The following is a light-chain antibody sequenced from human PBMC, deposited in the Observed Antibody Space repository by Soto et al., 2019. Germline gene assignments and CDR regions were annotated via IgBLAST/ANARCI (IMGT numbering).Light chain of an antibody. CDR1: QSISSW. Sequence: DIQMTQSPSTLSATAGDRVTITCRASQSISSWLVWYQHKPGKAPKLLIYDASNLDSGVPSRFSGSGSGTEFTLTISSLQPDDFATYYCQHYNSYSEAFGQGTKVDIK. CDR3: QHYNSYSEA. V-gene: IGKV1-5*01. J-gene: IGKJ1*01. CDR2: DAS.